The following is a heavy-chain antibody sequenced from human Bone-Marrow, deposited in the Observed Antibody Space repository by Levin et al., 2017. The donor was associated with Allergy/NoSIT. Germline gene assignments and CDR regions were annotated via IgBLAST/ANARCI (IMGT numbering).Heavy chain of an antibody. CDR1: GYTFRDYY. CDR3: ATEASSAFEI. CDR2: INPNSGDT. Sequence: ASVKVSCKAAGYTFRDYYLHCLRQAPGQGLEWMGWINPNSGDTNYAQKFQGRVTMTRNTSISTVYMELTGLRSDDTAVYYCATEASSAFEIWGQGTMVTVSS. J-gene: IGHJ3*02. V-gene: IGHV1-2*02.